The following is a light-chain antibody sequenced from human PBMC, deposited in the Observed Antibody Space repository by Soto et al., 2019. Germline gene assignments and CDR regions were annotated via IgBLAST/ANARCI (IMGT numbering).Light chain of an antibody. CDR2: GAS. J-gene: IGKJ5*01. Sequence: EIVLTHSPGTLSLSPGERATLSCRASQSVSSSYLAWYQQKPGQAPRLLIYGASSRATGIPDRFSGSGSGTDFTLTISRLEPEDFAVYYCQQYGSSPRDTFGQGTRLEIK. V-gene: IGKV3-20*01. CDR3: QQYGSSPRDT. CDR1: QSVSSSY.